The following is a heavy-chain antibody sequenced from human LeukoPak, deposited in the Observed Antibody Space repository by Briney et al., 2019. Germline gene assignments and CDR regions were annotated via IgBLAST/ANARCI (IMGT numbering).Heavy chain of an antibody. CDR3: AREVLGTLFDY. J-gene: IGHJ4*02. Sequence: SETLSLTCTVSGGSISSYYWSWIRQPPGKGLEWIGYIYYSGSTYYNPSLKSRVTISVDTSKNQFSLKLSSVTAADTAVYYCAREVLGTLFDYWGQGTLVTVSS. CDR2: IYYSGST. D-gene: IGHD2-8*02. CDR1: GGSISSYY. V-gene: IGHV4-59*12.